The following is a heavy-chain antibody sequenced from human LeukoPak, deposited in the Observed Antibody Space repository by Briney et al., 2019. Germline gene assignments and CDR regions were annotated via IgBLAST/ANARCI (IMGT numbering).Heavy chain of an antibody. CDR2: IGGGGSS. D-gene: IGHD3-10*01. V-gene: IGHV3-23*01. Sequence: PGGSLRLSCTASGFCFSNSAMTWVRQAPGKGLEWVSSIGGGGSSYYAGSVKGRFTISRDNSKNTVYLQMNNLRAEDTAIFYCVKGVTMVRGSREFDYWGQGTLVTVSS. J-gene: IGHJ4*02. CDR3: VKGVTMVRGSREFDY. CDR1: GFCFSNSA.